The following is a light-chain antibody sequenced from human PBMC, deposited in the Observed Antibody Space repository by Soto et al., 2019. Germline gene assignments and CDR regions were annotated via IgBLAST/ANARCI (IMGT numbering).Light chain of an antibody. CDR1: QGISNY. CDR3: QKYNTALWT. CDR2: AAS. V-gene: IGKV1-27*01. J-gene: IGKJ1*01. Sequence: DIQMTQSPSSLSASVGDRVTITCRASQGISNYLASYQQKPGRVPTLLIYAASTLQSGVPSRFSGXXXGTXXTLTISSLQPEDVATYYCQKYNTALWTFGRGTKVEIK.